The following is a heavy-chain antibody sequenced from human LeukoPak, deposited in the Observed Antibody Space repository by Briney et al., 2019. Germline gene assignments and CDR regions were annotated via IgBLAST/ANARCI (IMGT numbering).Heavy chain of an antibody. CDR1: GYTFTSYY. Sequence: ASVKVSCKASGYTFTSYYMHWVRQAPGQGLEWMGIINPNGGSTSYAQKFQGRVTMTRDTSTSTVYTELSSLRSEDTAVYYCARDLVGGRIIWGQGTLVTVSS. J-gene: IGHJ4*02. CDR2: INPNGGST. CDR3: ARDLVGGRII. D-gene: IGHD1-26*01. V-gene: IGHV1-46*01.